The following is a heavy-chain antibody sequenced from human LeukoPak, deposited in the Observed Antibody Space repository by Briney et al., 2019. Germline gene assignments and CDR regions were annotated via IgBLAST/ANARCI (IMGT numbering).Heavy chain of an antibody. D-gene: IGHD2-15*01. CDR2: INPNSGGT. Sequence: ASVKVSCKASGYTFTDYYMHWVRQAPGQGLEWMGWINPNSGGTNYAQKFQGRVTMTRDTSISTAYMELSRLRSDDTAVYYCARVDTAIVVVVAAKWSSYYFDYWGQGTLVTVSS. J-gene: IGHJ4*02. CDR3: ARVDTAIVVVVAAKWSSYYFDY. V-gene: IGHV1-2*02. CDR1: GYTFTDYY.